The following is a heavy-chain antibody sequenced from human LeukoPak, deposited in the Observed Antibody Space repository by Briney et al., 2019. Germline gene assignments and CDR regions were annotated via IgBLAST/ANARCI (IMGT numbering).Heavy chain of an antibody. Sequence: QSGGSLRLSCAASGFTFSSYWMSWVRQAPGKGLEWVANIKQDGSEKYYVDSVKGRFTISRDNAKNSLYLQMNSLRAEDTAVYYCARDTYCGGDCFTPNWFDPWGQGTLVTVSS. J-gene: IGHJ5*02. CDR1: GFTFSSYW. CDR2: IKQDGSEK. D-gene: IGHD2-21*02. V-gene: IGHV3-7*01. CDR3: ARDTYCGGDCFTPNWFDP.